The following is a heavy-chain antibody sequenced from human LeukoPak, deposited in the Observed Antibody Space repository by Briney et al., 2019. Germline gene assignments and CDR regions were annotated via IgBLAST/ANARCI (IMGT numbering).Heavy chain of an antibody. D-gene: IGHD3-3*01. CDR2: IYYSGST. CDR3: ARGKTIFGVARDWFDP. J-gene: IGHJ5*02. Sequence: PSETLSLTCTVSGGSINSYYWGWIRQPPEKGLEWIGYIYYSGSTTYNPSLKSRVTISVDTSKNQFSLKLSSVTAADTAVYYCARGKTIFGVARDWFDPWGQGTLVTVSS. V-gene: IGHV4-59*12. CDR1: GGSINSYY.